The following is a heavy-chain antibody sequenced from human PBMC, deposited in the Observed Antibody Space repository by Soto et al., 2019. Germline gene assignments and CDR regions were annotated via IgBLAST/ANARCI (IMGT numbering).Heavy chain of an antibody. CDR3: AKNSYRVQYVGGADY. J-gene: IGHJ4*02. CDR1: GFTFSSYG. CDR2: ISYDGSNK. Sequence: GGSLRLSCAASGFTFSSYGMHWVRQAPGKGLEWVAVISYDGSNKYYADSVKGRFTISRDNSKNTLYLQMNSLRAEDKAVYYCAKNSYRVQYVGGADYWGQGTLVTVSS. V-gene: IGHV3-30*18. D-gene: IGHD3-16*01.